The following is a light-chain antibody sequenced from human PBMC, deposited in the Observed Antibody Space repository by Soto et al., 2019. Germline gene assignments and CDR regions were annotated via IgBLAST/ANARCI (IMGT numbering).Light chain of an antibody. V-gene: IGKV3-11*01. CDR1: QSVSSY. CDR3: QQYNNWPFS. CDR2: DAS. Sequence: EIVLTQSPATLSLSPGERATLSCRASQSVSSYLAWYQQKPGQAPRLLIYDASNRATGIPARFSGSGSGTDFTLTISSLEPVDFAVYYCQQYNNWPFSFGQGTRLEIK. J-gene: IGKJ5*01.